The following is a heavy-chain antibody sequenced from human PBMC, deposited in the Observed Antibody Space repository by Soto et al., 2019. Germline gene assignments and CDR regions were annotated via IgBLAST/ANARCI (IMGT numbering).Heavy chain of an antibody. CDR1: GASMNIGTFC. CDR2: IYYRGAT. D-gene: IGHD2-15*01. V-gene: IGHV4-61*01. Sequence: PSETLSLTCSVSGASMNIGTFCWSLIRQPRGKGLGLTGDIYYRGATNYNPFLNSRVTISQDSTNNQFSLKMTSVTAADTAVYFRARADSHRWPFDSWGQGLLVTVSS. CDR3: ARADSHRWPFDS. J-gene: IGHJ4*02.